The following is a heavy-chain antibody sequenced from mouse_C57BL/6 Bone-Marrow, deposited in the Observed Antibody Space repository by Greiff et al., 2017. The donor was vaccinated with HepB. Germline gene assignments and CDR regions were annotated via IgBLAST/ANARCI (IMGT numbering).Heavy chain of an antibody. J-gene: IGHJ1*03. Sequence: EVQLVESGGGLVQPGGSLKLSCAASGFTFSDYGMAWVRQAPRKGPEWVAFISNLAYSIYYADTVTGRFTISRENAKNTLYLEMSSLRSEDTAMYYCARRGIDYYGSSYWYFDVWGTGTTVTVSS. CDR3: ARRGIDYYGSSYWYFDV. V-gene: IGHV5-15*04. CDR1: GFTFSDYG. CDR2: ISNLAYSI. D-gene: IGHD1-1*01.